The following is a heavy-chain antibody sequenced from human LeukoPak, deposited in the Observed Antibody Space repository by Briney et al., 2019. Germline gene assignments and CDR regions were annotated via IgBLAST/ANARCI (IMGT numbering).Heavy chain of an antibody. D-gene: IGHD4-17*01. V-gene: IGHV5-51*01. CDR3: ARQASLEYGDNGYFQH. Sequence: AGESLKISCKGSGYSFTNYWIGWVRLMPGKGLGGMGNIFPGDSDTKYSPSFQGQVTISADKSISTAYLQWRSLKASDTAMYYCARQASLEYGDNGYFQHWGQGTLVTVSS. CDR1: GYSFTNYW. J-gene: IGHJ1*01. CDR2: IFPGDSDT.